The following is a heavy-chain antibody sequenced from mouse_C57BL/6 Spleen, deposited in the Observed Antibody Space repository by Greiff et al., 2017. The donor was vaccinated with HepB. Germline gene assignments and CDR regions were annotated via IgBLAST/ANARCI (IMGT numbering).Heavy chain of an antibody. CDR1: GYTFTSYW. V-gene: IGHV1-61*01. CDR3: ARGGLRLRGAMDY. D-gene: IGHD3-2*02. CDR2: IYPSDSET. J-gene: IGHJ4*01. Sequence: QVQLQQPGAELVRPGSSVKLSCKASGYTFTSYWMDWVKQRPGQGLEWIGNIYPSDSETHYNQKFKDKATLTVDKSSSTAYMQLSSLTSEDSAVYDCARGGLRLRGAMDYWGQGTSVTVSS.